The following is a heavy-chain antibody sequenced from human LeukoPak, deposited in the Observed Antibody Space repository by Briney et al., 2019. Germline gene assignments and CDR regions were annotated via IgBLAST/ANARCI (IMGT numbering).Heavy chain of an antibody. Sequence: SVKVSCKASGGTFSNSAISWVRQAPGQGLQWMGRIIPIFGTSNYAQKFQGRVTITTDESTSTAYMELSSLRSEDTAVYYCASGYCSGGSCLTQFHFWGQGTLVTVSS. CDR3: ASGYCSGGSCLTQFHF. V-gene: IGHV1-69*05. CDR1: GGTFSNSA. CDR2: IIPIFGTS. J-gene: IGHJ4*02. D-gene: IGHD2-15*01.